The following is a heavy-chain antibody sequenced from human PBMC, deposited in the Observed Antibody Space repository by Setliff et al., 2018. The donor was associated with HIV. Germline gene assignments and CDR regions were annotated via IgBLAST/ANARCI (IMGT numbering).Heavy chain of an antibody. CDR2: IIPIFGTA. J-gene: IGHJ6*04. V-gene: IGHV1-69*13. CDR3: ARDWNYVVDV. Sequence: SVKVSCKASGGTFSSYAISWVRQAPGQGLEWMGGIIPIFGTANYAQKFQGRVTITADESTSTAYMELSSLRSDDTAVYYCARDWNYVVDVWGKGTTVTVSS. D-gene: IGHD3-16*01. CDR1: GGTFSSYA.